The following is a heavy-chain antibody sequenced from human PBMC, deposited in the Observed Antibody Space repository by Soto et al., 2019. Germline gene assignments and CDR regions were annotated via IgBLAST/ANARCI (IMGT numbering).Heavy chain of an antibody. CDR2: ISHSGST. CDR1: GGSFSGNY. CDR3: ARGHLPGGNTFYYDY. J-gene: IGHJ4*02. V-gene: IGHV4-34*01. Sequence: QVQLQQWGAGLLKPSETLSLTCTVYGGSFSGNYWSWIRQPPGMGLEWIGEISHSGSTNYNPSLKSRVTISVDTSKNQFSLKLSSVTAADTAMYYCARGHLPGGNTFYYDYRGQGTLVTVSS. D-gene: IGHD2-15*01.